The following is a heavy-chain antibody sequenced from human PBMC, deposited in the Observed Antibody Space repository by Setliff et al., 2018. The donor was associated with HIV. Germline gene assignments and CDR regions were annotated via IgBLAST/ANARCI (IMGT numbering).Heavy chain of an antibody. Sequence: PSETLSLTCGVYGGSFSGYYWSWVRQAPGKGLEWIGSIYYSGTTYYNPSLMSRVTISVDTSKSHFSLRLSSVTAADTAVYYCARHRGAFRLDYWGQGTLVTVSS. D-gene: IGHD3-16*01. J-gene: IGHJ4*02. CDR3: ARHRGAFRLDY. CDR1: GGSFSGYY. V-gene: IGHV4-34*01. CDR2: IYYSGTT.